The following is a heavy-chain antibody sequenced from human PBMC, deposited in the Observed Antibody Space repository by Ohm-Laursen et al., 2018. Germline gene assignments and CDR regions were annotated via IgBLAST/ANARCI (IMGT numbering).Heavy chain of an antibody. V-gene: IGHV4-34*01. CDR1: GGSFSGYY. CDR2: INHSGST. D-gene: IGHD6-25*01. Sequence: GTLSLTCAVYGGSFSGYYWSWIRQPPGKGLEWIGEINHSGSTNYNPSLKSRVTISVDTSKNQFSLKLSSVTAADTAVYYCARRRSTSYYYYGMDVWGQGTTVTVSS. J-gene: IGHJ6*02. CDR3: ARRRSTSYYYYGMDV.